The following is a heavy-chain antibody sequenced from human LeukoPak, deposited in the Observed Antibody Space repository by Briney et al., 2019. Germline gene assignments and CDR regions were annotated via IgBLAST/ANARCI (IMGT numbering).Heavy chain of an antibody. V-gene: IGHV1-69*05. CDR3: ARGVHVRKYDSNHNCFDP. CDR2: IIPIFGTA. J-gene: IGHJ5*02. Sequence: GSSVKVSCKASGGTFSSYAINWVRQAPGQGLKWMGGIIPIFGTANYAQKFQGRVTVTRDMSTSTVYMELSSLRSDDTAVYYCARGVHVRKYDSNHNCFDPWGQGTLVTVSS. CDR1: GGTFSSYA. D-gene: IGHD3-22*01.